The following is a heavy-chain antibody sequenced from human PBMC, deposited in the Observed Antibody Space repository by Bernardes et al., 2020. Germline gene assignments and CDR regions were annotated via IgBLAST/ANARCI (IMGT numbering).Heavy chain of an antibody. CDR2: INSDGSST. Sequence: GGSLRLSCVASGFPFSKYWMHWVRQAPGKGLEWVSRINSDGSSTSYADSVRGRFTISRDNAKNTLSLQMNSLRAEDTARYYCARARGYCSGGSCRYYYGMDVWGRGTPVTVSS. J-gene: IGHJ6*02. D-gene: IGHD2-15*01. CDR1: GFPFSKYW. V-gene: IGHV3-74*01. CDR3: ARARGYCSGGSCRYYYGMDV.